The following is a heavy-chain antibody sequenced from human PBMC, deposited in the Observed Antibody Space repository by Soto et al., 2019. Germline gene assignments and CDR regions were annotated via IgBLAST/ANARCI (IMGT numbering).Heavy chain of an antibody. CDR1: GFTVSSNY. CDR2: IYSGGST. D-gene: IGHD2-8*01. J-gene: IGHJ5*02. Sequence: EVQVVETGGGLIQPGGSLRLSCAVSGFTVSSNYMSWVRQPPGKGPEWVSDIYSGGSTYYADSVKGRFTISRENSKNTLYLQMNSLRAEDTAVYYCARERDGHNPNWFDLWGQGTLVTVSS. V-gene: IGHV3-53*02. CDR3: ARERDGHNPNWFDL.